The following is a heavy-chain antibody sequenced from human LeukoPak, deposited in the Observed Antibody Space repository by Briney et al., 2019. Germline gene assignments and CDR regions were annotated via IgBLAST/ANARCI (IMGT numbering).Heavy chain of an antibody. Sequence: GASVKVSCKASGYTFTSYDINWVRQATGQGLEWMGWMNPNSGNTGYAQKFQGRVTMTRNTSISTAYMELSSLRSEDTAVYYCARDFIDPGAGGFGEPYTAFDIWGQGTMVTVSS. CDR2: MNPNSGNT. CDR1: GYTFTSYD. J-gene: IGHJ3*02. D-gene: IGHD3-10*01. CDR3: ARDFIDPGAGGFGEPYTAFDI. V-gene: IGHV1-8*01.